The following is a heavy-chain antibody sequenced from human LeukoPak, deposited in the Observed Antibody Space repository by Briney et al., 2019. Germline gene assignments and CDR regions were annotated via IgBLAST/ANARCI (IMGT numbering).Heavy chain of an antibody. J-gene: IGHJ5*02. CDR1: GYTFTSYD. CDR3: ARGRGAAGFNWFDP. V-gene: IGHV1-8*02. D-gene: IGHD6-13*01. CDR2: MNPNSGNT. Sequence: ASVKVSCKASGYTFTSYDINWVRQATGQGLEWMGWMNPNSGNTGYAQKFQGRVTMTRDTSISTAYMELSRLRSDDTAVYYCARGRGAAGFNWFDPWGQGTLVTVSS.